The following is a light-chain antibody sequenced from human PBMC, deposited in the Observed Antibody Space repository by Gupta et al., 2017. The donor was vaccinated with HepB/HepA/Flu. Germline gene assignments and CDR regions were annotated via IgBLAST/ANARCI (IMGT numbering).Light chain of an antibody. CDR1: SSDV. J-gene: IGLJ2*01. Sequence: QSALTQPASVSGSPGQSITISCTGTSSDVSWYQQHPGKAPKLMIYAVSNRPARVSYRFSGSKSGDTASLTISGLQAEDEADYYCSSVTSTSSLAVFGGGTKVTVL. CDR2: AVS. CDR3: SSVTSTSSLAV. V-gene: IGLV2-14*01.